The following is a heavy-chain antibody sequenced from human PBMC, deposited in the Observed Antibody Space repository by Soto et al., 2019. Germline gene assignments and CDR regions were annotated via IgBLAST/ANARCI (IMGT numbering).Heavy chain of an antibody. CDR2: ISNSGST. CDR1: VGSISSFH. Sequence: SETLSLTCTVSVGSISSFHWSWTRQPPGKGLEWIGFISNSGSTNYNPSLKSRVTISLDTSKNQFSLKLSSVSAADTAVYYCARGVVGASTGFQHWGQGTLVTVSS. V-gene: IGHV4-59*01. J-gene: IGHJ1*01. CDR3: ARGVVGASTGFQH. D-gene: IGHD1-26*01.